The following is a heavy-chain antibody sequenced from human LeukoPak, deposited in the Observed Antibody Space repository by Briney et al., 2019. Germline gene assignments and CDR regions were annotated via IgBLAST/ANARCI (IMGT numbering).Heavy chain of an antibody. CDR3: ARDGRAFDY. CDR2: IYYSGST. J-gene: IGHJ4*02. Sequence: TSETLSLTCTVSGASISTYYWSWIRQPPGKGLEWIGYIYYSGSTNYNPSLKSRVTISVDTSKNQFSLKLSSVTAADTAVYYCARDGRAFDYWGQGTLVTVSS. V-gene: IGHV4-59*01. CDR1: GASISTYY. D-gene: IGHD2/OR15-2a*01.